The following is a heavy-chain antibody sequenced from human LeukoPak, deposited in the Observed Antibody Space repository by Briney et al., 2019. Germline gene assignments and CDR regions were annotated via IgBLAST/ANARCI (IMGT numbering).Heavy chain of an antibody. V-gene: IGHV3-7*01. CDR1: GFTFSSYW. Sequence: PGGSLRLSCAASGFTFSSYWMSWVRQAPGKGLEWVANIKQDGSEKYYVDSVKGRFAISRDNAKNSLYLQMNSLRAEDTAVYYCARVLLWFGDPGTNWFDPWGQGTLVTVSS. CDR2: IKQDGSEK. J-gene: IGHJ5*02. CDR3: ARVLLWFGDPGTNWFDP. D-gene: IGHD3-10*01.